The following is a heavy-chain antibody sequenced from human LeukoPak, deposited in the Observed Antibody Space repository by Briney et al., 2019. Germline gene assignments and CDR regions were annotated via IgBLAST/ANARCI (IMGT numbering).Heavy chain of an antibody. Sequence: PSETLSLTCTVPGGSISSSNSYWGWIRQPPGKGREWIGGVYNSGGTSYNPSLKSRVIISKDTSKDQVSLRLSSVTVADTAVYYCARHRVVGTTRGRGFDSWGQGTLVIVSS. D-gene: IGHD1-26*01. J-gene: IGHJ5*01. CDR3: ARHRVVGTTRGRGFDS. CDR1: GGSISSSNSY. V-gene: IGHV4-39*01. CDR2: VYNSGGT.